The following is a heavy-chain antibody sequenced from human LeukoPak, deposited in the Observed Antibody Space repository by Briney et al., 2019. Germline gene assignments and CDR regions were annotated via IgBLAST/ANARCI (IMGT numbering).Heavy chain of an antibody. V-gene: IGHV4-38-2*01. CDR1: GYSISSGYY. D-gene: IGHD3-3*01. J-gene: IGHJ5*02. Sequence: PSETLSLTCAVSGYSISSGYYWGWIRQPPGKGLEWIGSIYHSGSTYYNPSLKSRVTISVDPSKNQFSLKLSSVTAADTAVYYCARQVDRYYDFWSGYTIWTNWFDPWGQGTLVTVPS. CDR2: IYHSGST. CDR3: ARQVDRYYDFWSGYTIWTNWFDP.